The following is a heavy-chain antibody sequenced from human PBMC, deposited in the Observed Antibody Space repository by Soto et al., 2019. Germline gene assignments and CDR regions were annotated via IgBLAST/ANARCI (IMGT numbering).Heavy chain of an antibody. CDR1: GGTFSSYA. CDR3: ARDKNLYYYYGMDV. CDR2: IIPIFGTA. D-gene: IGHD1-7*01. Sequence: ASVKVSCKASGGTFSSYAISWVRQAPGQGLEWMGEIIPIFGTANYAQKFQGRVTITADESTSTAYMELSSLRSEDTAVYYCARDKNLYYYYGMDVWGQGTTVTVSS. V-gene: IGHV1-69*13. J-gene: IGHJ6*02.